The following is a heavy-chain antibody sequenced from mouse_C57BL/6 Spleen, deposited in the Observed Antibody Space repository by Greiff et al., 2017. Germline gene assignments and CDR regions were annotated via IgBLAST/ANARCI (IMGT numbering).Heavy chain of an antibody. Sequence: VQLQQPGAELVMPGASVKLSCKASGYTFTSYWMHWVKQRPGQGLEWIGEIDPSDSYTNYNQQFKGKSTLTVDKSSITAYMQRSSLTSEDSAVDYCARWNLGRNFDYWGQGTTLTVSS. CDR2: IDPSDSYT. D-gene: IGHD4-1*01. CDR3: ARWNLGRNFDY. CDR1: GYTFTSYW. V-gene: IGHV1-69*01. J-gene: IGHJ2*01.